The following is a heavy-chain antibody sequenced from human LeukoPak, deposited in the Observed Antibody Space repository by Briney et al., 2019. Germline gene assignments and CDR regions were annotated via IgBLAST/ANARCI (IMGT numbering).Heavy chain of an antibody. D-gene: IGHD3-3*01. CDR3: ARVDFWSGFPIDY. V-gene: IGHV3-7*01. J-gene: IGHJ4*02. CDR1: GFTFSSYW. Sequence: GGSLRLSCAASGFTFSSYWMSWVRQAPGKGLEWVANIKQDGSEKYYVDSVRGRFTISRDNAKNSLYLQINSLRAEDTAVYYCARVDFWSGFPIDYWGQGALVTVSS. CDR2: IKQDGSEK.